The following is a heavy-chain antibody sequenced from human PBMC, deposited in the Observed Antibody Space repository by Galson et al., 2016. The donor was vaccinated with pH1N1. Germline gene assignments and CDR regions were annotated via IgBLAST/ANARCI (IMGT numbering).Heavy chain of an antibody. CDR1: GFTFSSHG. Sequence: SLRLSCAASGFTFSSHGMHWVRQAPGKGLEWVAVISYDGSNKYYADSVKGRFTISRDNSKNTLYLQMNSLRAEDTDVYYCAKGDYGDYVGYFDVWGRGTLVTVSS. CDR2: ISYDGSNK. D-gene: IGHD4-17*01. J-gene: IGHJ2*01. CDR3: AKGDYGDYVGYFDV. V-gene: IGHV3-30*18.